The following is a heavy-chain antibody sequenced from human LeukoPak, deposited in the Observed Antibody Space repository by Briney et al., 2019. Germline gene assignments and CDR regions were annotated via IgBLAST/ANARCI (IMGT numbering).Heavy chain of an antibody. V-gene: IGHV6-1*01. CDR2: TYYRSKWYN. Sequence: SQTLSLTCAISGDSVSSNSAAWNWIRQSPSRGLEWLGRTYYRSKWYNDYAVSVKSRITINPDTSKNQFSLKLSSVTAADTAVYYCARDERVATTLDYWGQGTLVTVSS. J-gene: IGHJ4*02. CDR3: ARDERVATTLDY. CDR1: GDSVSSNSAA. D-gene: IGHD5-12*01.